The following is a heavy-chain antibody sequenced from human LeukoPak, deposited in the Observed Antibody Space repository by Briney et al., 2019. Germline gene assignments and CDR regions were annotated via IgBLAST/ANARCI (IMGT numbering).Heavy chain of an antibody. Sequence: ASVNVSCTASGYTFTSYGISWVRQAPGQGLEWMGWISAYNGNTNYAQKLQGRVTMTTDTSTSTAYMELRSMRSDDTAVYYCARDDGPYCGGDCYSHWFDPWGQGTLVTVSS. J-gene: IGHJ5*02. D-gene: IGHD2-21*02. CDR3: ARDDGPYCGGDCYSHWFDP. CDR2: ISAYNGNT. CDR1: GYTFTSYG. V-gene: IGHV1-18*01.